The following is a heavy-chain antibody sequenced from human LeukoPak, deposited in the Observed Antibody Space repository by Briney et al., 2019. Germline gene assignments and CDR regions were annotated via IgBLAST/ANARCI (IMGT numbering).Heavy chain of an antibody. CDR1: GYTFTGYY. CDR3: ARDLEGYHYGSGNYPQ. V-gene: IGHV1-2*02. D-gene: IGHD3-10*01. J-gene: IGHJ4*02. Sequence: ASVKVSCKASGYTFTGYYIHWLRQAPGLGLEWMGFINPNSGGTNYAQKFQGRVTMTRDTSISTAYMELSSLTSDDTAVYYCARDLEGYHYGSGNYPQWGQGTLITVSS. CDR2: INPNSGGT.